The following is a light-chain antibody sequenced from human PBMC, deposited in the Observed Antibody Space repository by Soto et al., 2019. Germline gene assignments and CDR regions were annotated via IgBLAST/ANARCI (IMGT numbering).Light chain of an antibody. CDR2: GAS. J-gene: IGKJ5*01. CDR3: QQANSFPRT. V-gene: IGKV1-12*01. Sequence: DIQMTQSPSFVSASVGDRVTITCRARQGISRWLAWYQQRPGKAPELLIYGASSLQSGVPSRFSGSGSGTDFTLTISSLQPEDFATYDCQQANSFPRTFGQGTRLEIK. CDR1: QGISRW.